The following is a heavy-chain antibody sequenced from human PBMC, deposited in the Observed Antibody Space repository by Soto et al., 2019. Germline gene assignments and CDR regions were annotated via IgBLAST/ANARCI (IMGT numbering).Heavy chain of an antibody. J-gene: IGHJ5*01. Sequence: ASGKVSCKASGYTFTSYGISWLRPAPGQGLEWMGWISAYNGNTNYAQKLQGRVTMTTDTSTSTAYMELRSLRSDDTAVYYCARDFSPGGSRIPDSWGQGTLVTVSS. V-gene: IGHV1-18*01. D-gene: IGHD3-10*01. CDR2: ISAYNGNT. CDR1: GYTFTSYG. CDR3: ARDFSPGGSRIPDS.